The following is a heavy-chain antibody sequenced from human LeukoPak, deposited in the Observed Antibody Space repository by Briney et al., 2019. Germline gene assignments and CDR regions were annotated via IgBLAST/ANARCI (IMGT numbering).Heavy chain of an antibody. CDR3: ARGSRNYYDSSGYYYY. V-gene: IGHV3-64*01. Sequence: PGGSLRLSCTASGFSFSDYAMHWVRQAPGKGLEYVSAISSNGGSTYYANPVKGRFTISRDNSKNTLYLQMGSLRAEDMAVYYCARGSRNYYDSSGYYYYWGQGTLVTVSS. CDR2: ISSNGGST. CDR1: GFSFSDYA. D-gene: IGHD3-22*01. J-gene: IGHJ4*02.